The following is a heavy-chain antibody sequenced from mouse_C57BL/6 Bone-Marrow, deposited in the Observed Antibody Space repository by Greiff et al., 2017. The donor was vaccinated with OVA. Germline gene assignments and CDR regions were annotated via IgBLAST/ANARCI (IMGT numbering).Heavy chain of an antibody. J-gene: IGHJ3*01. CDR3: ASRLYFGFAY. V-gene: IGHV1-26*01. CDR2: INPNNGGT. D-gene: IGHD2-1*01. Sequence: EVQLQQSGPELVKPGASVKISCKASGYTFTDYYMNWVKQSHGKSLEWIGDINPNNGGTCYNQKFKGKATLTVDKSSSTAYMELRSLTSEDSAIYDFASRLYFGFAYWGQGTLVTVSA. CDR1: GYTFTDYY.